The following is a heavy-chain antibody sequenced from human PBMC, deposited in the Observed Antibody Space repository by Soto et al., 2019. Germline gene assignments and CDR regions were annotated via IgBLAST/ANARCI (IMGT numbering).Heavy chain of an antibody. D-gene: IGHD2-2*01. Sequence: QVQLQQWGAGLLKPSETLSLTCAVYGGSFSGYYWSWIRQPPGKGLEWIGEINHSGRTNYNPSLKCVITMTVDTAKIHFSLKLSSVTAADTAVYYCASPPVVPAGMSGGVNYYYMGVWGKGTTVTVSS. CDR3: ASPPVVPAGMSGGVNYYYMGV. CDR1: GGSFSGYY. J-gene: IGHJ6*03. CDR2: INHSGRT. V-gene: IGHV4-34*01.